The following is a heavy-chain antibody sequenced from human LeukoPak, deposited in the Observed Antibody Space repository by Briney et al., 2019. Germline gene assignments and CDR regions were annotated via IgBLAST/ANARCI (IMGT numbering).Heavy chain of an antibody. D-gene: IGHD3-3*01. Sequence: SETLSLTCTVSGGSISSSSYYWGWIRQPPGKGLEWIGSIYYSGSTYYNPSLKSRVTISVDTSKNQFSLKLSSVTAADTAVYYCARGTSGVLRFLEWSNYYFDYWGQGTLVTVSS. V-gene: IGHV4-39*07. J-gene: IGHJ4*01. CDR1: GGSISSSSYY. CDR2: IYYSGST. CDR3: ARGTSGVLRFLEWSNYYFDY.